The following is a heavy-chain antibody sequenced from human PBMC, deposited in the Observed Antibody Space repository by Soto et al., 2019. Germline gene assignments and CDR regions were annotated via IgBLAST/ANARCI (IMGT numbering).Heavy chain of an antibody. CDR1: GFTLSSYA. V-gene: IGHV3-30-3*01. CDR2: ISYDGSNK. Sequence: SLRLSCAASGFTLSSYAMPWVRQAPGKGLERVAGISYDGSNKYYADSAKGRLTTSRDNSKNTLYLQRNSQRAEYTAVYYWSRARGTCRSNSSQPSSYYYGMDVWGQGTTVTVSS. D-gene: IGHD2-2*01. J-gene: IGHJ6*02. CDR3: SRARGTCRSNSSQPSSYYYGMDV.